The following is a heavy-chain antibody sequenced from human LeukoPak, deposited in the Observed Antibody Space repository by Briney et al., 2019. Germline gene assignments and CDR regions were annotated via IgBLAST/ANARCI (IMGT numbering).Heavy chain of an antibody. Sequence: SETLSLTCTVCGGSISSYYWSWIRQPAGKGLEWIGRIYTSGSTNYNPSLKSRVTMSVDTSKNQFSLKLSSVTAADTAVYYCAREYLVGAISDAFDIWGQGTMVTVSS. CDR2: IYTSGST. V-gene: IGHV4-4*07. CDR1: GGSISSYY. CDR3: AREYLVGAISDAFDI. D-gene: IGHD1-26*01. J-gene: IGHJ3*02.